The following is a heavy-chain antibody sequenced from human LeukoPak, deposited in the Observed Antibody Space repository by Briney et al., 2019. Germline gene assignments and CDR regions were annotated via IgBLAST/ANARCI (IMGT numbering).Heavy chain of an antibody. CDR3: ATRGDCTNGVCGIVVDCYYYYGMDV. CDR2: ISSSSSYI. V-gene: IGHV3-21*01. Sequence: GGSLRLSCAASGFTFSSYSMNWVRQAPGKGLEWVSSISSSSSYIYYADSVKGRFTISRDNAKNSLYLQMNSLRAEDTAVYYCATRGDCTNGVCGIVVDCYYYYGMDVWGQGTTVTVSS. J-gene: IGHJ6*02. D-gene: IGHD2-8*01. CDR1: GFTFSSYS.